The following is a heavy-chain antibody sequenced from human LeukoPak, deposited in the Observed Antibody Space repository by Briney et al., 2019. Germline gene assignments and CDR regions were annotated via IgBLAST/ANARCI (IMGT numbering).Heavy chain of an antibody. V-gene: IGHV4-34*01. D-gene: IGHD2-21*01. Sequence: SETLSLTCAVYGGSFSGYYWSWIRQPPGKGLEWIGEINHSGSTNYNPSLKSRVTISVDTSKNQFSLKLSSVTAADTAVYYCARLVGGDYYYYYYMDVWGKGTTVTVSS. J-gene: IGHJ6*03. CDR1: GGSFSGYY. CDR2: INHSGST. CDR3: ARLVGGDYYYYYYMDV.